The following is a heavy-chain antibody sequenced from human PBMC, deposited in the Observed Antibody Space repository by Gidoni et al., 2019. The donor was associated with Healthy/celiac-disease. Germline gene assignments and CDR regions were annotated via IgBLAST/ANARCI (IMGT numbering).Heavy chain of an antibody. Sequence: EVQLVESGGGLVQPGGSLRLSCAASGFTFSSYWMSWVRQAPGKGLEWVANIKQDGSEKYYVDSVKGRFTISRDNAKNSLYLQMNSLRAEDTAVYYCARDGSHLGLKENWFDPWGQGTLVTVSS. V-gene: IGHV3-7*01. CDR1: GFTFSSYW. J-gene: IGHJ5*02. CDR2: IKQDGSEK. CDR3: ARDGSHLGLKENWFDP.